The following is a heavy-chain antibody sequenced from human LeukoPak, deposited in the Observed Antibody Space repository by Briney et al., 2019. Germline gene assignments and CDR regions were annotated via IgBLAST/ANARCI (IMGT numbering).Heavy chain of an antibody. CDR3: ASRPMVRGVNIDY. D-gene: IGHD3-10*01. CDR2: INHSGST. J-gene: IGHJ4*02. Sequence: PSEGLSLTCAVYGGSFSGYYWSWIRQPPGKGLEWIGEINHSGSTNYNPSLKSRVTISVDKSKNQFSLKLSSVTAADTAVYYCASRPMVRGVNIDYWGQGTLVTVSS. CDR1: GGSFSGYY. V-gene: IGHV4-34*01.